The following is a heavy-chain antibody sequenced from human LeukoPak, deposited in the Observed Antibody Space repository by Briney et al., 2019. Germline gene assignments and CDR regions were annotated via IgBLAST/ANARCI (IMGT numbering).Heavy chain of an antibody. V-gene: IGHV5-51*01. CDR3: ARTLWGRQSSSWLYYFDY. CDR2: IYPGDSDT. CDR1: GYSFTSYW. J-gene: IGHJ4*02. Sequence: GESLKISCKGSGYSFTSYWIGWVRQMPGKGLEWMGIIYPGDSDTGYSPSFQGQATISADKSISTAYLQWSSLKASDTAMYYCARTLWGRQSSSWLYYFDYWGQGTLVTVSS. D-gene: IGHD6-13*01.